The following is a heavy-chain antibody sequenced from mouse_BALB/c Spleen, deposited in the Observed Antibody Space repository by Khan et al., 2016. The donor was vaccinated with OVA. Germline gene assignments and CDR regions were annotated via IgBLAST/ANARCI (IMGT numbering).Heavy chain of an antibody. CDR3: VRDGAYHRNDGWFAY. V-gene: IGHV1-4*01. CDR2: INPSNGYS. Sequence: QVQLKESGAELARPGASVKMSCKASGYTFTSYTIHWIKLRPGQGLEWIGYINPSNGYSNYNQKFKDKVTLTADKSSTIAYMQLSSLTSDDSAVYNCVRDGAYHRNDGWFAYWGLGTLVTVSA. J-gene: IGHJ3*01. D-gene: IGHD2-14*01. CDR1: GYTFTSYT.